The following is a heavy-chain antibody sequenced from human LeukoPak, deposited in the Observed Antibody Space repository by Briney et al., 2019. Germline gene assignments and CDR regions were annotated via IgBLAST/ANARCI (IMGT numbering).Heavy chain of an antibody. V-gene: IGHV1-2*02. CDR1: GYTFTGYY. CDR2: INPNSGSA. D-gene: IGHD1-26*01. J-gene: IGHJ6*03. CDR3: ARSSPPTYYPFYFYLDV. Sequence: APVSVCCKASGYTFTGYYMHWVRQAAGQGVEWMGWINPNSGSAKYSQNSQGSVIMTTDTYISTAYKELMSMRSDDTAVYYYARSSPPTYYPFYFYLDVEGKVSTVTVSS.